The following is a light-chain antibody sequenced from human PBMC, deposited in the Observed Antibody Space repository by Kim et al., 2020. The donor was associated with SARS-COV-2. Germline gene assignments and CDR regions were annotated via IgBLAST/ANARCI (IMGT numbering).Light chain of an antibody. V-gene: IGLV3-9*01. J-gene: IGLJ3*02. Sequence: SSELTQPHSVSVALGQTARITCGGNNIGTKNVHWFQQKPGQAPVLVICGDSNRPSGIPDRFSGFNSGNTATLTISRAQPGDEADYYCQVWDSSTGVFGGG. CDR2: GDS. CDR1: NIGTKN. CDR3: QVWDSSTGV.